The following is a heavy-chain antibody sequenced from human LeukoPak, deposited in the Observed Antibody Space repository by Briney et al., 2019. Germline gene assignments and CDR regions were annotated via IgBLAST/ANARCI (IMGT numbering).Heavy chain of an antibody. CDR3: ARDFAREFTIDY. CDR2: IGSSSNII. CDR1: GFTFDDYA. V-gene: IGHV3-48*01. D-gene: IGHD3-10*01. J-gene: IGHJ4*02. Sequence: PGGSLRLSCAASGFTFDDYAMHWVRQPPGKGLQWVSYIGSSSNIIYYADSVKGRFTISRDNAKNSLFLQMNSLRAEDTAVYYCARDFAREFTIDYWGQGTLVTVSS.